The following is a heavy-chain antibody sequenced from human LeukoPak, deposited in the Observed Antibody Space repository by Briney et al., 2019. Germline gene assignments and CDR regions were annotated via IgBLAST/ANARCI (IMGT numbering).Heavy chain of an antibody. D-gene: IGHD3-9*01. CDR2: ISGSGGST. CDR3: AKEYDILTGYYERGDAFDI. CDR1: GFTVSSNY. Sequence: GGSLRLSCAASGFTVSSNYMSWVRQAPGKGLEWVSAISGSGGSTYYADSVKGRFTISRDNSKNTLYLQMNSLRAEDTAVYYCAKEYDILTGYYERGDAFDIWGQGTMVTVSS. V-gene: IGHV3-23*01. J-gene: IGHJ3*02.